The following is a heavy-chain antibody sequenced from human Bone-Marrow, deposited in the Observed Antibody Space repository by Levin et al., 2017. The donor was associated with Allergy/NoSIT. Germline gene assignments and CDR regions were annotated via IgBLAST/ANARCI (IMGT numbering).Heavy chain of an antibody. CDR2: IWFDGSNK. CDR3: ARDLGGCGGGTCYDHYGLDV. Sequence: GGSLRLSCAASEFAFSSYGMHWVRQAPGKGLEWVAVIWFDGSNKYYGDSVKGRFTISRDNSNNMLYLQMNSLRPEDTGVYYCARDLGGCGGGTCYDHYGLDVWGQGTAVTVSS. J-gene: IGHJ6*02. D-gene: IGHD2-15*01. V-gene: IGHV3-33*01. CDR1: EFAFSSYG.